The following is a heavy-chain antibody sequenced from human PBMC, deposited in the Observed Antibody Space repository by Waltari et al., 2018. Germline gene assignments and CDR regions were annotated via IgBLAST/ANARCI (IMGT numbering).Heavy chain of an antibody. CDR1: GGSISSYY. CDR2: IYYSGST. D-gene: IGHD2-15*01. V-gene: IGHV4-59*01. CDR3: ARDSSGAWGGVVANGFDY. J-gene: IGHJ4*02. Sequence: QVQLQESGPGLVKPSETLSLTCTVSGGSISSYYWSWIRQPPGKGLEWIGYIYYSGSTNYTPSLKSRVTISVDTSKNQFSLKLSSVTAADTAVYYCARDSSGAWGGVVANGFDYWGQGTLVTVSS.